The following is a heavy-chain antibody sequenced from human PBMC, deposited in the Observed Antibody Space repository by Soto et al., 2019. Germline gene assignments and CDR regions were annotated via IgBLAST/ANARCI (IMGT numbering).Heavy chain of an antibody. V-gene: IGHV4-39*01. J-gene: IGHJ4*02. CDR3: ASSYGSGSYYLSYFYY. D-gene: IGHD3-10*01. Sequence: SETLSLTCTVSGGSISSSSYYWGWIRQPPGKGLEWIGSIYYSGSTYYNPSLKSRVTISVDTSKNQFSLKLSSVTAADTAVYYCASSYGSGSYYLSYFYYWGQGTLVTVSS. CDR2: IYYSGST. CDR1: GGSISSSSYY.